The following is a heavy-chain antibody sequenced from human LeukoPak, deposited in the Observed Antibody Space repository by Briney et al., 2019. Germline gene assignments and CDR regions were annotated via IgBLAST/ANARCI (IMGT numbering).Heavy chain of an antibody. Sequence: PGGSLRLSCAASGFTFSSYWMSWVRQAPGKGLEWVANIKQDGSEKYYVDSVKGRFTISRDNAKNSLYLQMNSLRAEDTAVYYCAKNDFWSGYPYYYYMDVWGKGTTVTVSS. D-gene: IGHD3-3*01. CDR1: GFTFSSYW. CDR2: IKQDGSEK. CDR3: AKNDFWSGYPYYYYMDV. V-gene: IGHV3-7*01. J-gene: IGHJ6*03.